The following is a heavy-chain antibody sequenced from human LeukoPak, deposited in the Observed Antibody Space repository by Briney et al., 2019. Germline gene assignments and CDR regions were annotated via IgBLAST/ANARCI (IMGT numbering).Heavy chain of an antibody. CDR1: GFTFSSYS. V-gene: IGHV3-21*01. D-gene: IGHD3-22*01. J-gene: IGHJ3*02. Sequence: GGSLRLSCAASGFTFSSYSMNWVRQAPGKGLEWVSSISSSSSYIYYADSVKGRFTISRDNAKNSLYLQMNSLRAEDTAVYYCARAYYYDSSGDDAFDIWGQGTMVTVSS. CDR3: ARAYYYDSSGDDAFDI. CDR2: ISSSSSYI.